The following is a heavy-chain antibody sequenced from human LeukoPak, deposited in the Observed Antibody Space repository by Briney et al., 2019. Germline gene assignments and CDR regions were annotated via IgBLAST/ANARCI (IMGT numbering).Heavy chain of an antibody. CDR1: GGTFSSYA. CDR3: VRDIDYYDSSGFGGGYYYYYYMDV. Sequence: ASVKVSCKASGGTFSSYAISWVRQAPGQGLEWVGRINPKSGGTNYAQKFQGRVTMTRDTSISTAYMELSSLRSDDTAVYFCVRDIDYYDSSGFGGGYYYYYYMDVWGRGTTVTVSS. D-gene: IGHD3-22*01. J-gene: IGHJ6*03. CDR2: INPKSGGT. V-gene: IGHV1-2*06.